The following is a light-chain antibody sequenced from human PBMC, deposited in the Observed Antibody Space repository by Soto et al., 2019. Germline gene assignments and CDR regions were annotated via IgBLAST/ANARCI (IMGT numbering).Light chain of an antibody. CDR2: GAS. CDR3: QQYGSSRYT. Sequence: EIVLTQSPGTLSLSPGERATLSCRASQSVSSSDLAWYQQKPGQAPRLLIYGASSRATGIPDRFSCSGSGTAFTLTISRLEPEDFAVYYGQQYGSSRYTFGQGTKLEIK. V-gene: IGKV3-20*01. CDR1: QSVSSSD. J-gene: IGKJ2*01.